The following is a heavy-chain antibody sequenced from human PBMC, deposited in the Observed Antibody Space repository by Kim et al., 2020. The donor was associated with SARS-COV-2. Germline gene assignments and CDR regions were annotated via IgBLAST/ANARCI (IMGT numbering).Heavy chain of an antibody. J-gene: IGHJ4*01. V-gene: IGHV4-34*01. D-gene: IGHD3-9*01. CDR2: INHSGST. CDR3: AREVHILTGYRRMYYFDY. Sequence: SETLSLTCAVYGGSFSGYYWSWIRQPPGKGLEWIGEINHSGSTNYNPSLKSRVTISVDTSKNQFSLKLSSVTAADTAVYYCAREVHILTGYRRMYYFDY. CDR1: GGSFSGYY.